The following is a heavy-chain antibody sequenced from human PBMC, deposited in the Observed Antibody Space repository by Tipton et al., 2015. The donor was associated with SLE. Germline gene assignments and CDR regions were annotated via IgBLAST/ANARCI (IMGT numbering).Heavy chain of an antibody. J-gene: IGHJ3*01. CDR3: ASLTWPGASNV. CDR1: GDSISSSSYY. Sequence: TLSLTCTVSGDSISSSSYYWGWIRQPPGKGLEWIGTFYYSGNTYFNPSLKSRLTISVDTSKNLFTLKLTSVTTANAAVYVCASLTWPGASNVWGQGTMVTISS. V-gene: IGHV4-39*06. CDR2: FYYSGNT.